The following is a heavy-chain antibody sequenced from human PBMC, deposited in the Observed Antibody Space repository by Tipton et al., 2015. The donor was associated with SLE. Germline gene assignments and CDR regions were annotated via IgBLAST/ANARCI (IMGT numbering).Heavy chain of an antibody. CDR3: ARVHRYDNRGRFDY. CDR1: GGSISSHY. CDR2: INHSGST. Sequence: ILSLTCTVSGGSISSHYWSWIRQPPGKGLEWIGEINHSGSTNYNPSLKSRVTISVDTSKNQFSLKLSSVTAADTAVYYCARVHRYDNRGRFDYWGQGTLVTVSS. J-gene: IGHJ4*02. D-gene: IGHD3-22*01. V-gene: IGHV4-34*01.